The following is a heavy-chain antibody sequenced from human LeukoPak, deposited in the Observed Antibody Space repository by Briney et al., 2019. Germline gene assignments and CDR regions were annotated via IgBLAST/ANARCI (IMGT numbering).Heavy chain of an antibody. CDR3: ASTPGIAVAVYDY. D-gene: IGHD6-19*01. CDR1: GYTFTGYY. V-gene: IGHV1-2*02. J-gene: IGHJ4*02. CDR2: INPNSGGT. Sequence: ASVKVSCKASGYTFTGYYMHWVRQAPGQGLEWMGWINPNSGGTNYAQKFQGRVTMTRDTSISTAYMKLSRLRSDDTAVYYCASTPGIAVAVYDYWGQGTLVTVSS.